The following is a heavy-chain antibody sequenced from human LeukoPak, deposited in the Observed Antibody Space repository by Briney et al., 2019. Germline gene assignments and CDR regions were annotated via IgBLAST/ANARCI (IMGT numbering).Heavy chain of an antibody. V-gene: IGHV1-2*02. CDR2: INPNSGGT. CDR1: GYTFTDYY. CDR3: ARGSERCSSTSCPNKPFDY. Sequence: ASVKVSCKASGYTFTDYYMHWVRQAPGQGLEWMGWINPNSGGTKYEQKFQGRVTMTWDTSISTVYMELSRLRFDDTAVYYCARGSERCSSTSCPNKPFDYWGQGTLVTVSS. J-gene: IGHJ4*02. D-gene: IGHD2-2*01.